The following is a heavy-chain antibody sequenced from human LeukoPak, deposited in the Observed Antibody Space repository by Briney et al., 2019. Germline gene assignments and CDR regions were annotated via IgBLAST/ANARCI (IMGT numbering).Heavy chain of an antibody. V-gene: IGHV4-4*07. CDR2: IYSSGST. CDR1: GGSISSYY. D-gene: IGHD1-26*01. CDR3: ARDRTGSASYYGAGDY. J-gene: IGHJ4*02. Sequence: SETLSLTCTVSGGSISSYYWSWIRQPAGKGLEWIGRIYSSGSTNYNSSLKGRVAMSVDTSKNQFSLELTSVTAADTAVYYCARDRTGSASYYGAGDYWGQGSLVTVSS.